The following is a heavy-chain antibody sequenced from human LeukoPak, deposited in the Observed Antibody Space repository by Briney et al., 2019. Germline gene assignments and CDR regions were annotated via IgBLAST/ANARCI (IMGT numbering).Heavy chain of an antibody. V-gene: IGHV4-38-2*01. CDR2: IYHSGST. Sequence: TSETLSLTCAVSGYSISSGYYWGWIRQPPGKGLEWIGSIYHSGSTYYNPSLKSRVTISVDTSKNQFSLKLSSVTAADTAVDYCARTRPNYDILTGYHDYWGQGTLVTVSS. CDR3: ARTRPNYDILTGYHDY. J-gene: IGHJ4*02. CDR1: GYSISSGYY. D-gene: IGHD3-9*01.